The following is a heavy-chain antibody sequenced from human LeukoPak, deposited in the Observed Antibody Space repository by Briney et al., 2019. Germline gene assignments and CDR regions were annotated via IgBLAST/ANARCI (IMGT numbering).Heavy chain of an antibody. CDR3: AREYCSGGSCYFDY. CDR1: GGSISGFY. CDR2: IYYSGTT. J-gene: IGHJ4*02. V-gene: IGHV4-59*08. D-gene: IGHD2-15*01. Sequence: PSETVSLTCSVSGGSISGFYWAWIRQSPGKGLEWIGYIYYSGTTNYNPSLNSRVSMSVDTSKNQFSLELTSVTAADTAVYYCAREYCSGGSCYFDYWGQGTLVTVSS.